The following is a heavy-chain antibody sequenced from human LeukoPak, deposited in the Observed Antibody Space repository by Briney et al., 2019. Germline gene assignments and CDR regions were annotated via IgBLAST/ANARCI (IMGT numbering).Heavy chain of an antibody. J-gene: IGHJ4*02. CDR3: ARDLGRYSGYDFIFDY. V-gene: IGHV3-30-3*01. CDR2: ISYDGSNK. D-gene: IGHD5-12*01. Sequence: PGGSLRLSCAASGFTFSSYAMHWVRQAPGKGLEWVAVISYDGSNKYYADSVKGRFTIPRDNSKNTLYLQMNSLRAEDTAVYYCARDLGRYSGYDFIFDYWGQGTLVTVSS. CDR1: GFTFSSYA.